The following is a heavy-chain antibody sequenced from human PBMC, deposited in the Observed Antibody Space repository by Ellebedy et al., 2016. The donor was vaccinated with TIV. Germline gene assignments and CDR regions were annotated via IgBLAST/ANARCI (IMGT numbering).Heavy chain of an antibody. CDR2: INQDGSEK. CDR3: ATDGSYGDYLSPTHAFVI. V-gene: IGHV3-7*01. CDR1: LFTFSSYC. J-gene: IGHJ3*02. D-gene: IGHD4-17*01. Sequence: GESLKISCSASLFTFSSYCMTCFLHSPVKWLYFFSNINQDGSEKFYFYSFNFLFTFSRYNAKNSLYLHLNSLRAEDTAMYYCATDGSYGDYLSPTHAFVIWGQGTMVTVSS.